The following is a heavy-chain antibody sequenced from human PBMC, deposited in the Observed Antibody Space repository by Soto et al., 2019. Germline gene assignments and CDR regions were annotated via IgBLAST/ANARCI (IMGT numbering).Heavy chain of an antibody. CDR2: IYPSGGGT. CDR1: GYTFTTYH. J-gene: IGHJ4*02. V-gene: IGHV1-46*01. Sequence: QVQLVQSGAEVKEPGASVKVSCQASGYTFTTYHLHWVRQAPGQGLEWMGIIYPSGGGTRYAQKFQGRLTMTRDTSTSTLYMELSSLRSEDPAVYYCAKDGSNWAFYYWGQGTLVTVSS. D-gene: IGHD6-13*01. CDR3: AKDGSNWAFYY.